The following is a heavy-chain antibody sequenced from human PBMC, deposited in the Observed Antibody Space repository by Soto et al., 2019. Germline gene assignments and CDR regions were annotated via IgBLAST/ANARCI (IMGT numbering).Heavy chain of an antibody. D-gene: IGHD5-18*01. CDR1: GGSISSSSYY. CDR3: ARVTGIQLWLRGGFDY. CDR2: IYYSGST. J-gene: IGHJ4*02. Sequence: QLQLQESGPGLVKPSETLSLTCTVSGGSISSSSYYWGWIRQPPGKGLEWIGSIYYSGSTYYNPSLKSRVSISVDTSKNQFSLMLGSVTAADTAVYYCARVTGIQLWLRGGFDYWGQGTLVTVSS. V-gene: IGHV4-39*01.